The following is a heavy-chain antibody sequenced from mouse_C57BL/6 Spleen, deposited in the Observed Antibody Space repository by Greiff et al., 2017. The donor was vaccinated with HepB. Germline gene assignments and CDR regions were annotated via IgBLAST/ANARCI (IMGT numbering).Heavy chain of an antibody. D-gene: IGHD1-1*01. CDR2: IYPGSGST. V-gene: IGHV1-55*01. Sequence: QVQLKQPGAELVKPGASVKMSCKASGYTFTSYWITWVKQRPGQGLEWIGDIYPGSGSTNYNEKFKSKATLTVDTSSSTAYMQLSSLTSEVSAVYYCARALYGPKNVWGTGTTVTVSS. J-gene: IGHJ1*03. CDR3: ARALYGPKNV. CDR1: GYTFTSYW.